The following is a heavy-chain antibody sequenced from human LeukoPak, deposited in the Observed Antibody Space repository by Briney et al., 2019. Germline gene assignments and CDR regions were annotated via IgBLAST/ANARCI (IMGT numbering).Heavy chain of an antibody. V-gene: IGHV3-33*06. J-gene: IGHJ4*02. CDR2: IWYDGSNK. CDR1: GFTFSSYG. CDR3: AKDLENY. Sequence: GGSLRLSCAASGFTFSSYGMHWVRLAPGTGLEWVAVIWYDGSNKYYADSVKGRFTISRDNSKNTLYLQMNSLRAEDTAVYYCAKDLENYWGQGTLVTVSS.